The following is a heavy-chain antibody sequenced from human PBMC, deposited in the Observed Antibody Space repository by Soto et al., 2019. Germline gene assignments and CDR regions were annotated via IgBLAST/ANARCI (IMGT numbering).Heavy chain of an antibody. Sequence: SETLSLTCAVYGGSFSGYYWSWIRQPPGKGLEWIGEINHSGSTNYNPSLKSRVTISVDTSKNQFSLKLSSVTAADTAVYYCARIQPSGGYYDYIWGSYRLFDYWGQGTLVTVSS. CDR1: GGSFSGYY. CDR2: INHSGST. J-gene: IGHJ4*02. CDR3: ARIQPSGGYYDYIWGSYRLFDY. V-gene: IGHV4-34*01. D-gene: IGHD3-16*02.